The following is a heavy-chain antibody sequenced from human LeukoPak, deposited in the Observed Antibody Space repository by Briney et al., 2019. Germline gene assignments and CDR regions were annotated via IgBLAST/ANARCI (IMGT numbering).Heavy chain of an antibody. CDR3: AGSYSGYDWSDP. D-gene: IGHD5-12*01. CDR1: GFPFSDYY. J-gene: IGHJ5*02. CDR2: ISSASTTK. V-gene: IGHV3-11*01. Sequence: PGGSLRLSCVVSGFPFSDYYMNWIRQAPGKGLEWIAYISSASTTKQYAGSVKGRFTISRDNDQNSMFLQMNSLRAEDTAVYYCAGSYSGYDWSDPWGKGTLVTVSS.